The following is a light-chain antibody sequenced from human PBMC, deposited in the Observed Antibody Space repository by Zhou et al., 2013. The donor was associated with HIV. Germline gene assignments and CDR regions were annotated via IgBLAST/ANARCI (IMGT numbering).Light chain of an antibody. CDR3: QQYYSYRA. Sequence: AIRMTQSPSSFSASTGDRVTITCRASQGISSYLAWYQQKPGKAPKLLIYAASTLQSGVPSRFSGSGSGTDFTLTISCLQSEDFATYYCQQYYSYRAFGQGTKVE. CDR1: QGISSY. V-gene: IGKV1-8*01. J-gene: IGKJ1*01. CDR2: AAS.